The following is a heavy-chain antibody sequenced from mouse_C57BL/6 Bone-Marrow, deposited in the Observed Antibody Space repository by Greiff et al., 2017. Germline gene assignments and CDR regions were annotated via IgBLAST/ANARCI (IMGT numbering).Heavy chain of an antibody. CDR1: GYTFTSYW. V-gene: IGHV1-69*01. D-gene: IGHD4-1*01. J-gene: IGHJ3*01. CDR2: IDPSDSYT. CDR3: AREANWDPAWFAY. Sequence: QVQLQQPGAELVMPGASVKLSCKASGYTFTSYWMHWVKQRPGQGLEWIGEIDPSDSYTNYNQKFKGKSTFTVDKSSSTAYMQLSSLTSEDSAVDYCAREANWDPAWFAYWGRGTLVTVSA.